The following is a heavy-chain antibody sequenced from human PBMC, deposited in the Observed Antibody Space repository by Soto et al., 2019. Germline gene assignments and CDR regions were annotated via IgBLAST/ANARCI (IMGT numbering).Heavy chain of an antibody. J-gene: IGHJ4*02. D-gene: IGHD3-9*01. CDR1: GYSISSGYY. CDR2: VYYSGTT. Sequence: SETLSLTCAVFGYSISSGYYWSWIRQPPGKRLEWIGYVYYSGTTNYNPSLKSRVTISIDMSKNQFSLRLSSVTAADTALYYCARTTAVPNTLRSRYFFDFWGQGTLVTVSS. V-gene: IGHV4-61*01. CDR3: ARTTAVPNTLRSRYFFDF.